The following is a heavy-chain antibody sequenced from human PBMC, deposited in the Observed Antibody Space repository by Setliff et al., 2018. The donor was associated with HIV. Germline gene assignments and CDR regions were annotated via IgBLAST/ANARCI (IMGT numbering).Heavy chain of an antibody. D-gene: IGHD1-7*01. J-gene: IGHJ4*02. CDR3: ARDVIWNYVDYFDY. CDR1: GYTFTSDY. V-gene: IGHV1-69*10. CDR2: IIPILGIA. Sequence: GASVKVSCKASGYTFTSDYIHWVRQAPGQGLEWMGGIIPILGIANYAQKFQGRVTITADESTSTAYMELSSLRSEDTAVYYCARDVIWNYVDYFDYWGQGTLVTVSS.